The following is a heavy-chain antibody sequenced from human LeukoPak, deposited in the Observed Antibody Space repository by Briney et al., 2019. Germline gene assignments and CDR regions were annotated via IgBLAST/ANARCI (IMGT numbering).Heavy chain of an antibody. CDR3: ARDGYDILTGGDY. CDR2: ISGSGGST. Sequence: GGSLRLSCAASGFTFSSYGMSWVRQAPGKGLEWVSAISGSGGSTYYADSVKGRFTISRDNSKNTLYLQMNSLRVEDTALYYCARDGYDILTGGDYWGQGTLVTVSS. J-gene: IGHJ4*02. V-gene: IGHV3-23*01. D-gene: IGHD3-9*01. CDR1: GFTFSSYG.